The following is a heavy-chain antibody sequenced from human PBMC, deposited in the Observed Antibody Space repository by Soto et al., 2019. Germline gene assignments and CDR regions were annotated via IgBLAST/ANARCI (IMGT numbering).Heavy chain of an antibody. CDR3: ATVPGGGYSYGQGGY. CDR2: IIPLFGTA. V-gene: IGHV1-69*12. CDR1: GGTFTNYA. Sequence: QVQLVQSGAEVKKPGSSVKVSCKASGGTFTNYAISWVRQAPGQGLEWMGGIIPLFGTADYAQKFQGRVTITGDESTSTAYMELSSLRSEDTAVYYCATVPGGGYSYGQGGYWGQGTLVTVSS. D-gene: IGHD5-18*01. J-gene: IGHJ4*02.